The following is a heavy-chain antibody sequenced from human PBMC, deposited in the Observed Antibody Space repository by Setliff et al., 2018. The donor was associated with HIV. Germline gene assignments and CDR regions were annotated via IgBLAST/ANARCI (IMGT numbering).Heavy chain of an antibody. V-gene: IGHV3-21*06. CDR1: GFTFSSFA. D-gene: IGHD2-15*01. CDR3: ARDLRSSHGSPNYFDY. Sequence: PGGSLRLSCTASGFTFSSFAMNWVRQAPGKGLGWVSIIYTDDSNKYYADSVKGRFTISRDNAKNSLYLEMNSLRAEETAVYYCARDLRSSHGSPNYFDYWGRGALVTVSS. J-gene: IGHJ4*02. CDR2: IYTDDSNK.